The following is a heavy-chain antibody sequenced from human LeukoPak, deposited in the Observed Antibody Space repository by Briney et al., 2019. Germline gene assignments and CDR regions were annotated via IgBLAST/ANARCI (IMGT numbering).Heavy chain of an antibody. CDR1: GGTFSSYA. J-gene: IGHJ6*03. Sequence: GASVKVSCKASGGTFSSYAISWVRQAPGQGLEWMGGIIPIFGTANYAQKFQGRVTITADESTSTAYMELSSLRSEDTAVYYCARGGAYGDSYYYYYMDVWGKGTTVTISS. CDR3: ARGGAYGDSYYYYYMDV. D-gene: IGHD4-17*01. V-gene: IGHV1-69*13. CDR2: IIPIFGTA.